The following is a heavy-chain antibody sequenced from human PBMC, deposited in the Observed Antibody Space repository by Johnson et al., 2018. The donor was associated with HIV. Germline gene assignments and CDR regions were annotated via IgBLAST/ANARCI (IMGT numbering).Heavy chain of an antibody. CDR1: GFTFDDYA. CDR2: ISWNSGSI. V-gene: IGHV3-9*01. Sequence: VQLVESGGGLVQPGRSLRLSCAASGFTFDDYAMHWVRQAPGKGLEWVSGISWNSGSIGYADSVKGRFTISRDNSKNTLYLQMNSLRAEDTAVYYCATRDPTYRPGAFDLWGQGTMVTVSS. J-gene: IGHJ3*01. CDR3: ATRDPTYRPGAFDL. D-gene: IGHD1-14*01.